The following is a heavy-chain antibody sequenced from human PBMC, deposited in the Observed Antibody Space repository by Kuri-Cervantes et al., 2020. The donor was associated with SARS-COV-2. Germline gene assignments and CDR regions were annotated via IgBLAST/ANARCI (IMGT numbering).Heavy chain of an antibody. CDR3: VGELLDAFDI. Sequence: GGSLRLSCAASGLNFGRFGMHWVRQAPGKGLEWVAVISYDGSKKDYADSVKGRFTISRDNSKNTLYLQMNSLRAEDTAVYYCVGELLDAFDIWGQGTMVTVSS. V-gene: IGHV3-30*03. CDR1: GLNFGRFG. D-gene: IGHD3-10*01. CDR2: ISYDGSKK. J-gene: IGHJ3*02.